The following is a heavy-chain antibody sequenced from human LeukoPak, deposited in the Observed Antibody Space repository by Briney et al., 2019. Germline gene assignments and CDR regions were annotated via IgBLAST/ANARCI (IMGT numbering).Heavy chain of an antibody. J-gene: IGHJ4*02. D-gene: IGHD2-15*01. CDR1: GYTFTGYY. CDR2: INPNSGGT. V-gene: IGHV1-2*02. Sequence: ASVKVSCKASGYTFTGYYMHWVRQAPGQGLEWMGWINPNSGGTNYAQKLQGRVTMTTDTSTSTAYMELRSLRSDDTAVYYCARVGIVVVVAATAYEFDYWGQGTLVTVSS. CDR3: ARVGIVVVVAATAYEFDY.